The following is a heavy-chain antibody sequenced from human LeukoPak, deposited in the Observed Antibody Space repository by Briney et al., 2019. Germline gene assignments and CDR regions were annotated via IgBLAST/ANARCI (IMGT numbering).Heavy chain of an antibody. Sequence: GGSLRLSCAASGFTFSDYYMSWIRQAPGKGLEWVSYISSSGSTIYYADSVKGRFTISRDNAKNSLYLQMNSLRAEDTAVYYCARGVCSSTSCYAPFDYWGQGTLVTVSS. V-gene: IGHV3-11*01. CDR1: GFTFSDYY. CDR3: ARGVCSSTSCYAPFDY. CDR2: ISSSGSTI. D-gene: IGHD2-2*01. J-gene: IGHJ4*02.